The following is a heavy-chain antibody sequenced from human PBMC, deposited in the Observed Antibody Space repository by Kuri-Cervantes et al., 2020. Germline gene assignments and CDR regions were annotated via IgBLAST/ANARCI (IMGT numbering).Heavy chain of an antibody. CDR3: ARDSKVIAVATEFGY. Sequence: GESLKISCAASGFTFDDYAMHWVRQAPGKGLEWVSSISSSSSYIYYADSVKGRFTISRDNAKNSLYLQMNSLRAEDTAVYYCARDSKVIAVATEFGYWGQGTLVTVSS. CDR2: ISSSSSYI. CDR1: GFTFDDYA. J-gene: IGHJ4*02. D-gene: IGHD6-19*01. V-gene: IGHV3-21*01.